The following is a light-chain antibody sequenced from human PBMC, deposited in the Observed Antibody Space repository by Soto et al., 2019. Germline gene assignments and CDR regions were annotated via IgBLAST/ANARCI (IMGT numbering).Light chain of an antibody. CDR3: AAWDDSLNGLV. CDR1: SSNIETNT. J-gene: IGLJ3*02. V-gene: IGLV1-44*01. Sequence: QSVLTQPPSASGTPGQTVTISCSGSSSNIETNTVSWYQQLPGTAPRLLIYSNNQRPSGVPVRFSESKSGTSASLAISGLQSEDEADYYCAAWDDSLNGLVFGGGTKLTVL. CDR2: SNN.